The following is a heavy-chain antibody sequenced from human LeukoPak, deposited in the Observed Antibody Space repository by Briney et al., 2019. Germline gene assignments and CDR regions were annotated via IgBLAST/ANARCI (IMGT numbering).Heavy chain of an antibody. J-gene: IGHJ4*02. CDR1: GYTFTSYY. D-gene: IGHD6-19*01. Sequence: ASVKVSCKASGYTFTSYYMHWVRQAPGQGLEWMGIINPSGGSTSYAQKFQGRVTMTRDTSTSTAYMELSSLRSEDTAVYYCARRMAGTFSFDYWGQGTLVTVSS. CDR3: ARRMAGTFSFDY. CDR2: INPSGGST. V-gene: IGHV1-46*01.